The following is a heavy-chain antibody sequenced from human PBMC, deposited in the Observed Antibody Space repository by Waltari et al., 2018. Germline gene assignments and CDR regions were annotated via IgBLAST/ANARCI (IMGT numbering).Heavy chain of an antibody. CDR2: IIPIFGTA. J-gene: IGHJ4*02. V-gene: IGHV1-69*12. D-gene: IGHD5-18*01. CDR3: ARVVDTALGVSFDY. Sequence: VQRVQSGAEGKKPGSPVKASCKASGGTLSSYATSWVHQAPGQGLEWMGGIIPIFGTANYAQKFQGRVTITADESTSTAYMELSSLRSEDTAVYYCARVVDTALGVSFDYWGQGTLVTVSS. CDR1: GGTLSSYA.